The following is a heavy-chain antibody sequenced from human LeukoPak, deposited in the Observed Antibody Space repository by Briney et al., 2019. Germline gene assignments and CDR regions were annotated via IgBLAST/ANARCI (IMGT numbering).Heavy chain of an antibody. CDR3: VRGGRRTLVVVATKGGVDY. J-gene: IGHJ4*02. CDR1: GFTFSSYA. V-gene: IGHV3-30*04. D-gene: IGHD2-15*01. CDR2: ISYDGSNK. Sequence: QTGGSLRLSCAASGFTFSSYAMHWVRQAPGKGLEWVAVISYDGSNKYYADSVKGRFTISRDNSKNTLYLQMNSLRAEDTAVYYCVRGGRRTLVVVATKGGVDYWGQGTLVTVSS.